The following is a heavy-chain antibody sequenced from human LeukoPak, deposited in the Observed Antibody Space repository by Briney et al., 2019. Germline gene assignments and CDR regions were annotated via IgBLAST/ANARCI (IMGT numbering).Heavy chain of an antibody. CDR2: ISYDGSNK. D-gene: IGHD3-10*01. J-gene: IGHJ3*02. V-gene: IGHV3-30*18. CDR3: AKDNMWFGELLDAFDI. CDR1: GFTFSSYG. Sequence: GGSLRLSCAASGFTFSSYGMHWVRQAPGKGLEWVAVISYDGSNKYYADSVKGRFTISRDNSKNTLYLQMNSLRAEDTAVYYCAKDNMWFGELLDAFDIWGQGTMVTVSS.